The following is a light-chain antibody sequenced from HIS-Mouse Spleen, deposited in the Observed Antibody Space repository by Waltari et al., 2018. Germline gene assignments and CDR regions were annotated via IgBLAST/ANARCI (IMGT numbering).Light chain of an antibody. CDR3: QVWDSSSDHVV. CDR1: NIGSKS. CDR2: DDS. V-gene: IGLV3-21*03. J-gene: IGLJ2*01. Sequence: SYVLTQPPSVSVAPGKTARTTCGGNNIGSKSLHRYQQKPGQAPVLVVYDDSDRPSGIPERFSGSNSGNTATLTISRVEAGDEADYYCQVWDSSSDHVVFGGGTKLTVL.